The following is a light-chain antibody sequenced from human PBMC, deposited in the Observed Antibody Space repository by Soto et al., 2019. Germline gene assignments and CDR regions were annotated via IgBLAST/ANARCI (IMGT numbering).Light chain of an antibody. CDR1: QSVSNNY. V-gene: IGKV3-20*01. CDR2: GAS. CDR3: QQYGSSAT. J-gene: IGKJ1*01. Sequence: EIVLTPSPCTLALSPGERAPLSCRASQSVSNNYLAWYQQKPGQAPSLLIYGASNRATGIPDRLSGSGSGTDFTLTISRLEPEEFAVYYCQQYGSSATFGQGTKVDIK.